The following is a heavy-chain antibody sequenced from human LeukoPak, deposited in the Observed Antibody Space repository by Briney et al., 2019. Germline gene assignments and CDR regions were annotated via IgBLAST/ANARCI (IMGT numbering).Heavy chain of an antibody. CDR3: ARGGGLDV. V-gene: IGHV3-7*03. CDR1: GFMFSSNW. CDR2: IKEDGTET. J-gene: IGHJ6*02. D-gene: IGHD3-16*01. Sequence: GGSLRLSCAASGFMFSSNWMSWVRLAPGKGLEWVANIKEDGTETYYVDSVKGRFTISRDNAKHSLYLQMSNLRAEDTAVYFCARGGGLDVWGQGATVTVSS.